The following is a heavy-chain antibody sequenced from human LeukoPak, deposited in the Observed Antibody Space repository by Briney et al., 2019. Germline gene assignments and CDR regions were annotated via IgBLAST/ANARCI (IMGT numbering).Heavy chain of an antibody. Sequence: GGSLRLSCEVSGFIFSNYGMHWVRQAPGKGLEWVALIWYDGRTKFHPDSVRGRFTISRDNSANTLYLQMSSLRVEDTAVYYCARECGRIAVAGGSGYWGQGALVTVSS. CDR2: IWYDGRTK. J-gene: IGHJ4*02. CDR1: GFIFSNYG. V-gene: IGHV3-33*01. CDR3: ARECGRIAVAGGSGY. D-gene: IGHD6-19*01.